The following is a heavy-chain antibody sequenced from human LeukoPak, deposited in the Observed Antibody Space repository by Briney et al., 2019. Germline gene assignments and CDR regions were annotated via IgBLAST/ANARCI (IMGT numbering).Heavy chain of an antibody. CDR3: ARGRWSGQHAPLSDY. CDR1: GYTFTSYD. Sequence: GASVKVSCKASGYTFTSYDINWVRQAPGQGLEWMGWMNPNSGNTGYAQKFQGRVTMTSNTSISTAYMELSSLRSEDTAVYYCARGRWSGQHAPLSDYWGQGTLVTVSS. V-gene: IGHV1-8*01. D-gene: IGHD1-1*01. J-gene: IGHJ4*02. CDR2: MNPNSGNT.